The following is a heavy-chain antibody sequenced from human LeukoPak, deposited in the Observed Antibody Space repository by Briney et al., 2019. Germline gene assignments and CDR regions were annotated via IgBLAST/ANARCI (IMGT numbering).Heavy chain of an antibody. Sequence: SQTLSLTCAISGDSVSSNSADWNWIRQSPSRGLEWLGRTYYRSKWYSDYAVSVKSRITINPDTSKNQFSLQLNSVTPEDTAVYYCAREASNSSGWNDAFDIWGQGTMVTVSS. V-gene: IGHV6-1*01. CDR1: GDSVSSNSAD. J-gene: IGHJ3*02. CDR3: AREASNSSGWNDAFDI. D-gene: IGHD6-19*01. CDR2: TYYRSKWYS.